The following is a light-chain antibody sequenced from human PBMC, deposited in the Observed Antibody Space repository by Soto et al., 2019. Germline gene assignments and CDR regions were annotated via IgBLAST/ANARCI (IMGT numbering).Light chain of an antibody. Sequence: DIQMTQFPSSLSASVGDRVNITCRASQGISTWLAWYQQKPERAPKSLIYAASRLQSGVPPRFSGSRTETDFTLTISRLQPEDFATYYCQQYNRYPRTFGQGTKVEIK. CDR1: QGISTW. V-gene: IGKV1D-16*01. J-gene: IGKJ1*01. CDR2: AAS. CDR3: QQYNRYPRT.